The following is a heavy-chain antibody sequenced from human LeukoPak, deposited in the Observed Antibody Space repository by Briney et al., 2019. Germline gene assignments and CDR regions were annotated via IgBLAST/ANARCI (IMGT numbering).Heavy chain of an antibody. V-gene: IGHV4-39*07. CDR3: ARVNRNWFDP. D-gene: IGHD1-14*01. J-gene: IGHJ5*02. Sequence: PSETLSLTCTVSGGSISSSSYYWGWIRQPPGKGLEWIGSIYYSGSTNYNPSLKSRVTISVDTSKNQFSLKLSSVTAADTAVYYCARVNRNWFDPWGQGTLVTVSS. CDR1: GGSISSSSYY. CDR2: IYYSGST.